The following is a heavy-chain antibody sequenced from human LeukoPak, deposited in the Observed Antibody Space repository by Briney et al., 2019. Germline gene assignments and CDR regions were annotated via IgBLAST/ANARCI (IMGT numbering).Heavy chain of an antibody. CDR2: ISYDGSNK. CDR3: ARDPGVDGTVMGYDY. J-gene: IGHJ4*02. Sequence: GRSLRLSCAASGFTFSSYAMHWVRQAPGKGLEWVAVISYDGSNKYYADSAKGRFTISRDNSKNTLYLQMNSLRAEDTAVYYCARDPGVDGTVMGYDYWGQGTLVTVSS. D-gene: IGHD4-11*01. V-gene: IGHV3-30-3*01. CDR1: GFTFSSYA.